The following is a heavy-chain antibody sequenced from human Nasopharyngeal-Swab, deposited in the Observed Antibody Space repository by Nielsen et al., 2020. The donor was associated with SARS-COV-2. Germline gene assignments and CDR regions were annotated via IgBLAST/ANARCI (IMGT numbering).Heavy chain of an antibody. CDR3: ARNDEVVRFGVDY. CDR1: GYTFTGYY. Sequence: ASVKVSCKASGYTFTGYYMHWVRQAPGQGLEWMGRINPNSGGTNYAQKFQGRVTMTRDTSITTAYMELSRLRSDDTAVYYCARNDEVVRFGVDYWGQGTLATVSS. CDR2: INPNSGGT. J-gene: IGHJ4*02. V-gene: IGHV1-2*06. D-gene: IGHD3-16*01.